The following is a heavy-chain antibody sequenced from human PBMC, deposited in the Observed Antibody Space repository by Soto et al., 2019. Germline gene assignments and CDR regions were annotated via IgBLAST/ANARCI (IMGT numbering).Heavy chain of an antibody. CDR2: IYYSGST. CDR3: ATHKLGYCSGGSCPFDY. CDR1: GGSISSYY. Sequence: SETLSLTCTVSGGSISSYYWSWIRQPPGKGLEWIGYIYYSGSTNYNPSLKSRVTISVDTSKNQFSLKLSSVTAADTAVYYCATHKLGYCSGGSCPFDYWGQGTLVTVSS. V-gene: IGHV4-59*08. D-gene: IGHD2-15*01. J-gene: IGHJ4*02.